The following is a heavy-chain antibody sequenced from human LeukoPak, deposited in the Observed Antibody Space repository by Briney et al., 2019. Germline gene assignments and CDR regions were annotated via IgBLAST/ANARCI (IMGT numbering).Heavy chain of an antibody. CDR3: ARDYRDDYGDYEAGFDY. J-gene: IGHJ4*02. V-gene: IGHV3-66*01. CDR1: GFTFSSYA. CDR2: IYSGGST. Sequence: GGSLRLSCAASGFTFSSYAMSWVRQAPGKGLEWVSVIYSGGSTYYADSVKGRFTISRDNSKNTLYLQMNSLRAEDTAVYYCARDYRDDYGDYEAGFDYWGQGTLVTVSS. D-gene: IGHD4-17*01.